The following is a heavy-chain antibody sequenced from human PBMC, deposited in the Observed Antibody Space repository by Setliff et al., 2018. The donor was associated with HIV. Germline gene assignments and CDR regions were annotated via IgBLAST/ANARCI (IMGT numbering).Heavy chain of an antibody. CDR2: IYYSGDS. J-gene: IGHJ4*02. Sequence: SETLSLTCTVSGASITSSYWTWIRQSPGRGLEYLGYIYYSGDSNYSPPLKSRLSMSLDASTSQFSMMLNSLTAADTAMYYCARFARDPTDWGRGILVTVSS. V-gene: IGHV4-59*08. CDR1: GASITSSY. CDR3: ARFARDPTD.